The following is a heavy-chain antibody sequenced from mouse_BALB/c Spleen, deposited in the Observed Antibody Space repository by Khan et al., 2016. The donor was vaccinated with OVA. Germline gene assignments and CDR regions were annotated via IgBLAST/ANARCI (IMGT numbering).Heavy chain of an antibody. CDR3: ARKNYYGYAMDY. J-gene: IGHJ4*01. Sequence: EVQLQESGPGLVKPSQSLSLTCTVTGFSITSDYAWDWIRHFPGNKLEWMGYISYGGITSYNPSLKSRISITRHTSKNQFFLQLNSVTTEDTATYYGARKNYYGYAMDYWGQGTSVTVSS. CDR2: ISYGGIT. D-gene: IGHD1-1*01. CDR1: GFSITSDYA. V-gene: IGHV3-2*02.